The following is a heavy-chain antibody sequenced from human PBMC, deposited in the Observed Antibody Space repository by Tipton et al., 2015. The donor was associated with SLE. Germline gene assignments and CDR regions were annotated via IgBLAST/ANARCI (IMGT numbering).Heavy chain of an antibody. CDR1: GFTFSSYG. CDR2: IRYDGSEK. D-gene: IGHD3-16*01. Sequence: SLRLSCAASGFTFSSYGMYWVRQAPGKGLEWVAFIRYDGSEKYYADSVKGRFTISRDNSRNMLHLQMNILRAEDTAVYYCAKDGMLEFRGSRQLAYWGQGPLVTVPS. CDR3: AKDGMLEFRGSRQLAY. V-gene: IGHV3-30*02. J-gene: IGHJ4*02.